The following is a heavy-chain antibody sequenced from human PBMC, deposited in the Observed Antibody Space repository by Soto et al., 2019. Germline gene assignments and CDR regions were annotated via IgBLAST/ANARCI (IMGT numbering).Heavy chain of an antibody. V-gene: IGHV3-33*01. CDR3: ARIGYSSSSFDY. Sequence: PGGSLRLSCAASGFTFSGFGMHWVRQAPGKGLEWVAIIWYDGSEIHFVDSLKGRFTISRDNAKNSLYLQVNSLRAEDTAVYYCARIGYSSSSFDYWGQGTLVTVSS. CDR1: GFTFSGFG. D-gene: IGHD6-13*01. J-gene: IGHJ4*02. CDR2: IWYDGSEI.